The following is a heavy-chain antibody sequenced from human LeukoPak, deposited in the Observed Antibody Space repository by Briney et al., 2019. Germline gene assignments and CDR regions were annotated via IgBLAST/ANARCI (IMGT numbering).Heavy chain of an antibody. CDR3: ARGRPWYSNDAFDI. CDR1: GGSISSYY. J-gene: IGHJ3*02. Sequence: SETLSLTCTVSGGSISSYYWSWIRQPPGKGLEWIGEINHSGSTNYNPSLKSRVTISVDTSKNQFSLKLSSVTAADTAVYYCARGRPWYSNDAFDIWGQGTMVTVSS. D-gene: IGHD6-13*01. CDR2: INHSGST. V-gene: IGHV4-34*01.